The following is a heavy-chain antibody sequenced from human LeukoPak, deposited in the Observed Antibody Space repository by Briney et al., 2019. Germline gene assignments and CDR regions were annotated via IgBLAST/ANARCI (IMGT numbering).Heavy chain of an antibody. CDR1: GGTFSNYA. CDR2: IIPIFGTA. CDR3: ARESRPTSFDWLLPNFDY. D-gene: IGHD3-9*01. J-gene: IGHJ4*02. Sequence: SVKVSCKASGGTFSNYAISWVRQAPGQGLEWMGGIIPIFGTANYAQKFQGRVTITTDESTSTAYMELSSLRSEDTAVYYCARESRPTSFDWLLPNFDYWGQGTLVTVSS. V-gene: IGHV1-69*05.